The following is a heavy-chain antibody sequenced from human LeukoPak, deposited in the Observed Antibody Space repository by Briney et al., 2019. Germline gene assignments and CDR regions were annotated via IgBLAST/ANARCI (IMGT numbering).Heavy chain of an antibody. J-gene: IGHJ4*02. CDR2: VSYSGST. CDR3: ARQMMDSSAFDY. Sequence: PSETLSLTCTVSGGSISSSTYYWGWIRQPPGKGLDLIGSVSYSGSTYYNPSLKSRVTISLDTSKNQFSLKLSSVTAADTAVYYCARQMMDSSAFDYWGQGTLVTVPS. V-gene: IGHV4-39*01. CDR1: GGSISSSTYY. D-gene: IGHD3-22*01.